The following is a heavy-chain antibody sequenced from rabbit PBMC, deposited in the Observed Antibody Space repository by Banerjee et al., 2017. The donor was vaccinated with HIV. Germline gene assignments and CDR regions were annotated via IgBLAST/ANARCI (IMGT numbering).Heavy chain of an antibody. J-gene: IGHJ4*01. CDR2: INTGSSGTT. Sequence: QEQLEESGGDLVKPGASLTLTCTASGFDFSSSYWIWWVRQAPGKGLEWIACINTGSSGTTYYASWAKGRFTISKTSSTTVTLQMTSLTAADTATYFCARDGAYGDYGYAELWGPGTLVTVS. CDR1: GFDFSSSYW. V-gene: IGHV1S45*01. CDR3: ARDGAYGDYGYAEL. D-gene: IGHD6-1*01.